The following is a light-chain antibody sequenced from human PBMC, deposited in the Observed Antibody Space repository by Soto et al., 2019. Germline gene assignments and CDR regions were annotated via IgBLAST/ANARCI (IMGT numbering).Light chain of an antibody. J-gene: IGKJ1*01. CDR3: QYYNNYCST. CDR1: QTISSW. CDR2: ETS. V-gene: IGKV1-5*03. Sequence: DIPLTQSPSTLSASVGDRVTITCRASQTISSWLAWYQQKPGKAPNLLIYETSNLECGVPSRFSGSGSGTEFTLPFSSLRPDDFATYYFQYYNNYCSTFGQGTKVEIK.